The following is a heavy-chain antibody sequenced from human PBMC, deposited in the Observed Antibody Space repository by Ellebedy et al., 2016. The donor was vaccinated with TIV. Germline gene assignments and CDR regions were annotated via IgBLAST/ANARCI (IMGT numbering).Heavy chain of an antibody. CDR2: IIPIFGTA. J-gene: IGHJ4*02. CDR1: GGTFSSYA. Sequence: AASVKVSCKASGGTFSSYAISWVRQAPGQGLEWMGGIIPIFGTANYAQKFQGRVTITADESTSTAYMELSSLRSEDKAVYYCARGFASSALELPTEFDYWGQGTLVTVSS. V-gene: IGHV1-69*13. CDR3: ARGFASSALELPTEFDY. D-gene: IGHD3-10*01.